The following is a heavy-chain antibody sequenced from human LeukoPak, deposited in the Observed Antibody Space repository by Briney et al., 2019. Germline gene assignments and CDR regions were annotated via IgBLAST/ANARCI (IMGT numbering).Heavy chain of an antibody. D-gene: IGHD2-2*02. CDR1: GGTFSSYA. CDR2: IYPGDSDT. Sequence: KVSCKASGGTFSSYAISWVRQAPGQGLEWMGIIYPGDSDTRYSPSFQGQVTISADKSISTAYLQWSSLKASDTAMYYCAGGVTSCYMCFDYWGQGTLVTVSS. V-gene: IGHV5-51*01. J-gene: IGHJ4*02. CDR3: AGGVTSCYMCFDY.